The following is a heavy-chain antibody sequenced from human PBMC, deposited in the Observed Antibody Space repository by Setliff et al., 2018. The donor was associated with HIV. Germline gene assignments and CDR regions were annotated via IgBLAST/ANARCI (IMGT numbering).Heavy chain of an antibody. Sequence: ASVKVSCKASGYTFSTYGINWVRQAPGQGLEWVGWISSDNGNTNYAQQVRDRVTMTTDKSTSTAYMELRSLRSDDTAVYYCARVAFYGSGSYEDYWGQGTLVTVSS. CDR1: GYTFSTYG. J-gene: IGHJ4*02. D-gene: IGHD3-10*01. V-gene: IGHV1-18*01. CDR3: ARVAFYGSGSYEDY. CDR2: ISSDNGNT.